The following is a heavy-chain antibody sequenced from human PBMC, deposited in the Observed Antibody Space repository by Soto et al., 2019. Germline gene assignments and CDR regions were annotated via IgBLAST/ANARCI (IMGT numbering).Heavy chain of an antibody. CDR1: GYTFTSYG. Sequence: QVQLVQSGAEVKKPGASVKVSCKASGYTFTSYGISWVRQAPGQGLEWMGWISAYNGNTNYAQKLQGRVTMTTDTSTSTAYMEMRSLRSDDTVVYYCARSDCSGGSCYLFWFDPWGQGTLVTVSS. V-gene: IGHV1-18*01. CDR3: ARSDCSGGSCYLFWFDP. D-gene: IGHD2-15*01. CDR2: ISAYNGNT. J-gene: IGHJ5*02.